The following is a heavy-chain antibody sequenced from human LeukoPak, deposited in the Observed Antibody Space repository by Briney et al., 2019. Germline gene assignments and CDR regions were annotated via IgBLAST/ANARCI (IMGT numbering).Heavy chain of an antibody. D-gene: IGHD2-15*01. V-gene: IGHV1-18*01. CDR3: ARDCSGGTCYLDY. J-gene: IGHJ4*02. CDR2: ISAYNGNT. Sequence: ASVKVSCKATGTTLSNYGITWVRQAPGRGLEWMGWISAYNGNTHYAQKFQGRATMTTDTSTSTAYMELRSLRSDDTALYYCARDCSGGTCYLDYWGQGTLVTVSS. CDR1: GTTLSNYG.